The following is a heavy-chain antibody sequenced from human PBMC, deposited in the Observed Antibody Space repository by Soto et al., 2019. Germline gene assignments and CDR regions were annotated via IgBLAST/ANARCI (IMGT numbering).Heavy chain of an antibody. CDR2: INHSGST. V-gene: IGHV4-34*01. CDR1: GGSFSGYY. J-gene: IGHJ5*01. Sequence: SETLSLTCAVYGGSFSGYYWSWIRQPPGKGLEWIGEINHSGSTNYNPSLKSRVTISVDTSKNQFSLKLSSVTAADTAVYYCARDGYCSSGSCFSRWFDSRGQGTLFTVSS. CDR3: ARDGYCSSGSCFSRWFDS. D-gene: IGHD2-15*01.